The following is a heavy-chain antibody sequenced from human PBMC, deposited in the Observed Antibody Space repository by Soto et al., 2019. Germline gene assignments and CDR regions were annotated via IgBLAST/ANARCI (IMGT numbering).Heavy chain of an antibody. D-gene: IGHD3-16*01. CDR1: GYTFTGYY. V-gene: IGHV1-2*04. CDR2: INPNSGGT. CDR3: ARGSLLAYYYYYYYMDV. J-gene: IGHJ6*03. Sequence: ASVKVSCKASGYTFTGYYMHWVRQAPGQGLEWMGWINPNSGGTNYAQKFQGWVTMTRDTSISTAYMELSRLRSDDTAVYYCARGSLLAYYYYYYYMDVRGKGTTVTVSS.